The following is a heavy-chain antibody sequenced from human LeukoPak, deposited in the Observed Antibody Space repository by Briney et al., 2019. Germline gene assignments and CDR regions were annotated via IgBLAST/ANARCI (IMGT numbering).Heavy chain of an antibody. V-gene: IGHV4-30-4*01. Sequence: SETLSLTCTVSGGSISSGDYYWSWIRQPPGKGLEWIGYIYYSGSTYYNPSLKSRVTISVDRSKNQFSLKLSSVTAADTAVYYCARVVVTPGNWFDPWGQGTLVTVSS. J-gene: IGHJ5*02. D-gene: IGHD4-23*01. CDR2: IYYSGST. CDR1: GGSISSGDYY. CDR3: ARVVVTPGNWFDP.